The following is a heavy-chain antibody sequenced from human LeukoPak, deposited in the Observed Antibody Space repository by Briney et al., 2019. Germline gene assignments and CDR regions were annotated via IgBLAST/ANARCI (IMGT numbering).Heavy chain of an antibody. CDR3: AKENPTVS. Sequence: PGGSLRLSCAASGFTFDDYAMHWVRQAPGKGLEWVSGISWNSGSIGYADSVKDRFTISRDNAKNSLYLQMNSLRAEDTALYYCAKENPTVSWGQGTLVTVSS. CDR2: ISWNSGSI. D-gene: IGHD4-17*01. V-gene: IGHV3-9*01. J-gene: IGHJ4*02. CDR1: GFTFDDYA.